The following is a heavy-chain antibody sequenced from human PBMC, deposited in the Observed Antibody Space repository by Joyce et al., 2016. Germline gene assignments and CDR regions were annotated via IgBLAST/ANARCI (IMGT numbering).Heavy chain of an antibody. J-gene: IGHJ4*02. CDR2: IYPGDAET. V-gene: IGHV5-51*01. Sequence: EVQMVQSGAEVKKPGESLKISCKGSEYRFTSYWIAWVRQKPGEGLQWRGIIYPGDAETRYSPSFEGQVTISADKSITTAYLQWSSLKASDSAMYYCARGDVAVAGRAFDYWGQGTLVTVSS. D-gene: IGHD6-19*01. CDR3: ARGDVAVAGRAFDY. CDR1: EYRFTSYW.